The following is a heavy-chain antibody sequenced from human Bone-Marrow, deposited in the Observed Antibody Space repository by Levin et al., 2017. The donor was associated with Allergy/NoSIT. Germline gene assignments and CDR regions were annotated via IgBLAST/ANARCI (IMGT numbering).Heavy chain of an antibody. V-gene: IGHV5-51*01. CDR1: GYLFTDFW. J-gene: IGHJ4*02. D-gene: IGHD3-10*01. Sequence: GESLKISCKASGYLFTDFWIGWVRQLPGKGLEWMGIIYPGDSDARYRPSFQGQVSISVDTSINTVYLQWISLKASDTATYFCARKEAGYGSETIDYWGQGTRVTVSS. CDR3: ARKEAGYGSETIDY. CDR2: IYPGDSDA.